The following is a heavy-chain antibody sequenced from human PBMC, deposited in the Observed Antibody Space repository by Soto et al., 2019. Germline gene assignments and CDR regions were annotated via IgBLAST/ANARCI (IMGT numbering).Heavy chain of an antibody. CDR2: IYYSGST. CDR3: ARDAWSGYPYRGVYYYYYMDV. CDR1: GGSISSYY. Sequence: SETLSLTCTVSGGSISSYYWSWIRQPPGKGLEWIGYIYYSGSTNYNPSLKSRVTISVDTSKNQFSLKLSSVTAADTAVYYCARDAWSGYPYRGVYYYYYMDVWGKGTTVTVSS. J-gene: IGHJ6*03. D-gene: IGHD3-3*01. V-gene: IGHV4-59*01.